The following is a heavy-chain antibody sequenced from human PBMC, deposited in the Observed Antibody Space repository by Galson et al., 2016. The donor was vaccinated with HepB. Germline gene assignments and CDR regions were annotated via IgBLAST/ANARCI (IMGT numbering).Heavy chain of an antibody. CDR2: LYYTGTT. CDR1: GGSVTSTSYY. Sequence: ETLSLTCTVSGGSVTSTSYYWAWIRQPPRKGLEWIGSLYYTGTTYYNPSLKSRVTISVDTSKNQSSLKLTSVTAADTAVYYCARRSGGSGNFYFDYWGQGTLVTVSS. CDR3: ARRSGGSGNFYFDY. J-gene: IGHJ4*02. D-gene: IGHD3-10*01. V-gene: IGHV4-39*01.